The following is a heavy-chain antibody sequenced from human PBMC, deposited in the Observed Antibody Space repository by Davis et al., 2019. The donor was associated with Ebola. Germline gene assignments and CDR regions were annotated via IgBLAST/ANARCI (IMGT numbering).Heavy chain of an antibody. CDR3: ARDGRQQLVIHYYYGMDV. CDR1: GFTFSSYA. J-gene: IGHJ6*02. V-gene: IGHV3-30-3*01. Sequence: GESLKISCAASGFTFSSYAMHWVRQAPGKGLEWVAVISYDGSNKYYADSVKGRFTISRDNSKNTLYLQMNSLRAEDTAVYYCARDGRQQLVIHYYYGMDVWGQGTTVTVSS. CDR2: ISYDGSNK. D-gene: IGHD6-13*01.